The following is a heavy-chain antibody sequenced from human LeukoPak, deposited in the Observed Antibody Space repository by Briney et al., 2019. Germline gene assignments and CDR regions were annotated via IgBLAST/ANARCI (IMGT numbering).Heavy chain of an antibody. D-gene: IGHD5-12*01. Sequence: PGRSLRLSCAASGFTFSNYAMHWVRQAPGKGLEWVAVISYDGDDKYYADSVKGRFTISRDNSKNTLYLQMNSLRAEDTAVYYCASLAGGYSGYVIDAFDIWGQGTMVTVSS. V-gene: IGHV3-30-3*01. J-gene: IGHJ3*02. CDR2: ISYDGDDK. CDR3: ASLAGGYSGYVIDAFDI. CDR1: GFTFSNYA.